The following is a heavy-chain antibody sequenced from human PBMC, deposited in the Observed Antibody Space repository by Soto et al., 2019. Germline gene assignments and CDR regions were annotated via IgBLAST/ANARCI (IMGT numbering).Heavy chain of an antibody. CDR3: NANILTGYYNGYYYYGMDV. Sequence: GGSLRLSCTASGFTFGDYAMSWVRQAPGKGLEWVGFIRSKAYGGTTEYAASVKGRFTISRDDSKSIAYLQMNSLKTEDTAVYYCNANILTGYYNGYYYYGMDVWGQGTMVTDSS. V-gene: IGHV3-49*04. CDR2: IRSKAYGGTT. D-gene: IGHD3-9*01. CDR1: GFTFGDYA. J-gene: IGHJ6*02.